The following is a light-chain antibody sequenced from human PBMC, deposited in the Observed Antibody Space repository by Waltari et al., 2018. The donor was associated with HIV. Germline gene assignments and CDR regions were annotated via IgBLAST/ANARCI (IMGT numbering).Light chain of an antibody. CDR2: KAS. V-gene: IGKV1-5*03. J-gene: IGKJ1*01. Sequence: DIQMTQSPSTLSASVGDRVTITCRASQSIKSWLAWFQQKPGKAPKLLIYKASSLESGGPSRFSGSGSGTEFTLTISSLQPDDFATYYCQQYKSYPWTFGQGTKVEIK. CDR3: QQYKSYPWT. CDR1: QSIKSW.